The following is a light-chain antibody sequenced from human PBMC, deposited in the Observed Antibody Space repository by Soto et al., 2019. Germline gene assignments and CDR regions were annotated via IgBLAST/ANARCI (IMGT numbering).Light chain of an antibody. Sequence: QSALTQPASVSGSPGQWITISCTGTSSDVGSYNLVSWYQQHPGKAPKLMIYEVSKRPSGVSNRFSGSKSGNTASLTISGLQAEDEADYYCCSYAGSVVFGGGTQLTVL. CDR2: EVS. J-gene: IGLJ2*01. CDR1: SSDVGSYNL. CDR3: CSYAGSVV. V-gene: IGLV2-23*02.